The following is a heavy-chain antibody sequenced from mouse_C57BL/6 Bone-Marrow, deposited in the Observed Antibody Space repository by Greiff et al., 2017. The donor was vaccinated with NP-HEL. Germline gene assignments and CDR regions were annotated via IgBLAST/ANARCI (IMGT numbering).Heavy chain of an antibody. CDR2: IDPENGDT. J-gene: IGHJ3*01. D-gene: IGHD2-4*01. V-gene: IGHV14-4*01. CDR3: TTWDYDGAWFAY. Sequence: HLVESGAELVRPGASVKLSCTASGFNIKDDYMHWVKQRPEQGLEWIGWIDPENGDTEYASKFQGKATITADTSSNTAYLQLSSLTSEDTAVYYCTTWDYDGAWFAYWGQGTLVTVSA. CDR1: GFNIKDDY.